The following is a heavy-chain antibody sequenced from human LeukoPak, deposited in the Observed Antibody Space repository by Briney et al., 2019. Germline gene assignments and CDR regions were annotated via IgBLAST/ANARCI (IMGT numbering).Heavy chain of an antibody. V-gene: IGHV4-59*12. CDR2: IYYSGST. D-gene: IGHD2-15*01. J-gene: IGHJ4*02. CDR1: GGSISSYY. CDR3: ARDDPGYCSGGSCFKS. Sequence: NASETLSLTCTVSGGSISSYYWSWIRQPPGKGLEWIGYIYYSGSTNYNPSLKSRVTISVDTSKNQFSLKLSSVTAADTAVYYCARDDPGYCSGGSCFKSWGQGTLVTVSS.